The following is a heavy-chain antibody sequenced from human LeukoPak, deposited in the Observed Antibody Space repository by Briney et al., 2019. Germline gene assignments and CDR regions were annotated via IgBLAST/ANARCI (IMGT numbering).Heavy chain of an antibody. CDR2: IYYSGST. J-gene: IGHJ4*02. CDR1: GGSISSYY. CDR3: ARAPRDTIFGVVTAFDY. V-gene: IGHV4-59*01. Sequence: SETLSLTCTVSGGSISSYYWSWIRQPPGKGLEWIGYIYYSGSTNYNPSLKSRVTISVDTSKNQFSLKLGSVTAADTAVYYCARAPRDTIFGVVTAFDYWGQGTLVTVSS. D-gene: IGHD3-3*01.